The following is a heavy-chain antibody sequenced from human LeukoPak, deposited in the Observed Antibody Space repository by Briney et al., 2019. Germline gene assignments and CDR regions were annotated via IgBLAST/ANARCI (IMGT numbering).Heavy chain of an antibody. CDR3: ARGDYDLLTGYYTHFDY. CDR1: GGSISSYY. V-gene: IGHV4-59*01. J-gene: IGHJ4*02. CDR2: IYNSGST. D-gene: IGHD3-9*01. Sequence: SETLSLTCTVSGGSISSYYWSWIRQPPGKGLEWTGYIYNSGSTNYNPSLKSRVTISVDTSKNQFSLKLSSVTAADTAVYYCARGDYDLLTGYYTHFDYWGQGTLVTVSS.